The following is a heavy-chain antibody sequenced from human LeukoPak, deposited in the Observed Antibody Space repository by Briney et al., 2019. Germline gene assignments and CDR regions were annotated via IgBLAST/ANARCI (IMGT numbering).Heavy chain of an antibody. CDR2: ISAYNGNT. CDR1: GYTFTSYA. J-gene: IGHJ6*02. V-gene: IGHV1-18*01. CDR3: AKGSRLGATVTGYYYYYGMDV. Sequence: ASVKVSCKASGYTFTSYAMHWVRQAPGQGLEWMGWISAYNGNTNYAQKLQGRVTMTTDTSTSTAYMELRSLRSDDTAVYYCAKGSRLGATVTGYYYYYGMDVWGQGTTVTVSS. D-gene: IGHD4-11*01.